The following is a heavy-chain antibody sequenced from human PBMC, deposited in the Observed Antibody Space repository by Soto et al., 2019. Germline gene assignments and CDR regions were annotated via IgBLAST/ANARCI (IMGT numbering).Heavy chain of an antibody. CDR3: ARGEYSNYYYYYMDV. CDR1: GGSFSGYY. D-gene: IGHD4-4*01. J-gene: IGHJ6*03. CDR2: INHSGST. V-gene: IGHV4-34*01. Sequence: QVQLQQWGAGLLKPSETLSLTCAVYGGSFSGYYWSWIRQPPGKGLEWIGEINHSGSTNYNPSLKSRVTISVDTSKLQFSLKLRSVTAADTAVYYCARGEYSNYYYYYMDVWGKGTTVTVSS.